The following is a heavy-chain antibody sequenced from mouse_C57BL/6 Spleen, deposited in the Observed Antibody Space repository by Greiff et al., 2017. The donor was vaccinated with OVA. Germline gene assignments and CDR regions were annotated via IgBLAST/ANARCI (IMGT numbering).Heavy chain of an antibody. CDR1: SYTFTSYW. CDR3: ARGDDGYYEFAY. D-gene: IGHD2-3*01. CDR2: IHPNSGST. J-gene: IGHJ3*01. Sequence: QVQLQQPGAELVKPGASVKLSCKASSYTFTSYWMHWVKQRPGQGLEWIGMIHPNSGSTNYNEKFKSKATLTVDKSSSTAYMQLSSLTSEDSAVYYCARGDDGYYEFAYWGQGTLVTVSA. V-gene: IGHV1-64*01.